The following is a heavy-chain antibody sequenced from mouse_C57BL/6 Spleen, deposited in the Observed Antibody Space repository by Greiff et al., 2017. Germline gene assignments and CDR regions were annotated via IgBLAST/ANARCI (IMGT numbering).Heavy chain of an antibody. D-gene: IGHD2-3*01. Sequence: QVQLQQSGAELVMPGASVKLSCKASGYTFTSYWMHWVKQRPGQGLEWIGEIDPSDSYPNYNQKFKGKSTWAVDKSSSTAYMQLSSLTSEDSAVYYCARRDGYLYYFDYWGQGTTLTVSS. J-gene: IGHJ2*01. V-gene: IGHV1-69*01. CDR1: GYTFTSYW. CDR2: IDPSDSYP. CDR3: ARRDGYLYYFDY.